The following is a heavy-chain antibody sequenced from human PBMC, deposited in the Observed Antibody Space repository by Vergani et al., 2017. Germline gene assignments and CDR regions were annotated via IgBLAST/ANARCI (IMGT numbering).Heavy chain of an antibody. V-gene: IGHV3-23*01. CDR1: GFTFSSYA. Sequence: EVQLLESGGGLVQPGGSLRLSCAASGFTFSSYAMSWVRQAPGKGLGWVSAISGSGGSTYYADSVKGRFTISRDNAKNSLYLQMNSLRAEDTAVYYCARFYGSGSYSHQHQDDWGQGTLVTVAS. CDR2: ISGSGGST. CDR3: ARFYGSGSYSHQHQDD. D-gene: IGHD3-10*01. J-gene: IGHJ4*02.